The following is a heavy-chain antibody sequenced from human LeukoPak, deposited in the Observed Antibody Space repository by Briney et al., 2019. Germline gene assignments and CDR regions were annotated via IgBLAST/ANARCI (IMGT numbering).Heavy chain of an antibody. Sequence: SVKVSCKASGYTFTGYYMHWVRQAPGQGLEWMGWINPNSGGTNYAQKFQGRVTMTRDTSISTAYMELSRLRSDDTAVYYCARGVLWSSRQLFDYWGQGTLVTVSS. CDR1: GYTFTGYY. D-gene: IGHD3-10*01. CDR3: ARGVLWSSRQLFDY. J-gene: IGHJ4*02. V-gene: IGHV1-2*02. CDR2: INPNSGGT.